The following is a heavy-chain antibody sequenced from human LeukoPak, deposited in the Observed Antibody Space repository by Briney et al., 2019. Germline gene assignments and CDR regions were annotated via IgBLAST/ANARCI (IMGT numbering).Heavy chain of an antibody. CDR3: ARANHCSGGSCSFDY. J-gene: IGHJ4*02. V-gene: IGHV3-21*01. Sequence: GGSLRLSCAASGFTFSSYSMNWVRQAPGKGLEWVSSISSSSSYIYYADSVKGRFTISRDNAKNSLYLQMNSLRAEDTAVYYCARANHCSGGSCSFDYWGQGTLVTVSS. CDR1: GFTFSSYS. CDR2: ISSSSSYI. D-gene: IGHD2-15*01.